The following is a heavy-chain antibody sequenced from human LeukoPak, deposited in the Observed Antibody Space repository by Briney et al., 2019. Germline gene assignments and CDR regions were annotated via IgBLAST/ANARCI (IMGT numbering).Heavy chain of an antibody. CDR2: IGISSGNT. Sequence: GGSLRLSCAASGFTFSTYNMNWVRQAPGKGLEWISYIGISSGNTKYADSVKGRFTISRDKARNSLYLQMNSLRVEDTAMYYCARDHRYAFDNWGHGTLVTVSS. CDR1: GFTFSTYN. D-gene: IGHD5-12*01. V-gene: IGHV3-48*01. J-gene: IGHJ4*01. CDR3: ARDHRYAFDN.